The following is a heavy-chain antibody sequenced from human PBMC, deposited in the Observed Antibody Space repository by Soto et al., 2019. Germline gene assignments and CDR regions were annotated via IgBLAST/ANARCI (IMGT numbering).Heavy chain of an antibody. D-gene: IGHD6-19*01. Sequence: QVQLQESGPGLLKPSESLSLTCTVSGGSISNYYWSWLRQPPGKGLEWIGCIYNSGGTNYNPSLKSRVTMSVDTSKNQFSLKLASVTAADTAVYYCTRHTTSGWYQIVYWGQGTLVTVSS. V-gene: IGHV4-59*08. CDR1: GGSISNYY. J-gene: IGHJ4*02. CDR3: TRHTTSGWYQIVY. CDR2: IYNSGGT.